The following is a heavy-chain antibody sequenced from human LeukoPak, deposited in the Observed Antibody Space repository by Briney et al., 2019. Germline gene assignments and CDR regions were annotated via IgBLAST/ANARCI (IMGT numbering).Heavy chain of an antibody. D-gene: IGHD1-26*01. V-gene: IGHV4-39*07. CDR1: GVSISITNSY. J-gene: IGHJ4*02. Sequence: SETLSLTCTVSGVSISITNSYWGWIRQSPRTGLEWIGNIYSSGSTYYNPSLKSRVTISIDTSENQFSLKLTSVTAADTAVYYCARKREGATTGIDYWGQGTLVTVSS. CDR2: IYSSGST. CDR3: ARKREGATTGIDY.